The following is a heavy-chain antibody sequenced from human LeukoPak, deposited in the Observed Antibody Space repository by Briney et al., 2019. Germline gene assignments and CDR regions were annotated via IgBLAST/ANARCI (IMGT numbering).Heavy chain of an antibody. CDR2: IWYDGSNK. Sequence: GGSLRLSCAASGFTFSSYGMHWVRQAPGKGLEWVAVIWYDGSNKYYADSVKGRFTISRDNSKNTLYLQMNSLRAEDTAVYYCARDLRGLERRYYYYGMDVWGQGTTVTVSS. J-gene: IGHJ6*02. CDR3: ARDLRGLERRYYYYGMDV. V-gene: IGHV3-33*01. D-gene: IGHD1-1*01. CDR1: GFTFSSYG.